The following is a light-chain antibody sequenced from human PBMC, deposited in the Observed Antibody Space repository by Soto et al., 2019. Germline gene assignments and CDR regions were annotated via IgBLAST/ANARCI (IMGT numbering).Light chain of an antibody. CDR3: QQYEKWPPSIT. CDR1: QSVIRY. Sequence: DIVLTQSPANLSLSPGERATLSCRASQSVIRYLAWYQQRPGQAPRLLIYDASYRATGIPARFSGSGSGTDFTLTISSLQSEDFAVYYCQQYEKWPPSITFGQGTRLEIK. J-gene: IGKJ5*01. CDR2: DAS. V-gene: IGKV3-11*01.